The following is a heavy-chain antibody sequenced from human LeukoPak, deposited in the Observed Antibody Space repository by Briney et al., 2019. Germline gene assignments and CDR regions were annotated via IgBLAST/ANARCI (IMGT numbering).Heavy chain of an antibody. CDR1: GGSISSGSYY. CDR2: IYTSGST. CDR3: ARGHVVVTAILAFDI. Sequence: PSETLSLTCTVSGGSISSGSYYWSWIRQPAGKGLEWIGRIYTSGSTNYNPSLKSRVTISVDTSKNQFSLKLSSVTAADTAVYDCARGHVVVTAILAFDIWGQGTMVTVSS. V-gene: IGHV4-61*02. D-gene: IGHD2-21*02. J-gene: IGHJ3*02.